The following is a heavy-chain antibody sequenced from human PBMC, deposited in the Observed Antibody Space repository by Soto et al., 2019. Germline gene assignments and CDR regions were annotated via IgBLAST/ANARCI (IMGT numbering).Heavy chain of an antibody. CDR2: ISVSGGST. V-gene: IGHV3-23*01. J-gene: IGHJ4*02. CDR1: GFTFSSYA. Sequence: GGSLRLSCAASGFTFSSYAMSWVRQAPGKGLEWVSVISVSGGSTYYADSVKGRFTISRDNSKSTLSLQMNNLGVDDRAVYYCARAAAYCSGGTCYDYWGQGTQVTVSS. D-gene: IGHD2-15*01. CDR3: ARAAAYCSGGTCYDY.